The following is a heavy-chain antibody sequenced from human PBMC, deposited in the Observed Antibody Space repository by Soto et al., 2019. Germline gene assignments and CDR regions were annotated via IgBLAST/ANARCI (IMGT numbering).Heavy chain of an antibody. CDR2: LLRSGSSA. J-gene: IGHJ5*02. CDR3: AKDAISGDGIWLMDS. Sequence: PGGSLRLSCAASGFTFRNYAMPWARQAPGKGLEWVSSLLRSGSSAYYADSVRGRFTISSDTSANSLYLQMDNLRAEDTAIYYCAKDAISGDGIWLMDSWGQGTVVTVSS. CDR1: GFTFRNYA. V-gene: IGHV3-23*01. D-gene: IGHD4-17*01.